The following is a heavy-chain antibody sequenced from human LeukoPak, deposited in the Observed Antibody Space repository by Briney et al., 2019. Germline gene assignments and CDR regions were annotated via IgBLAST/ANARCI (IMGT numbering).Heavy chain of an antibody. CDR3: ARKGPATIADY. D-gene: IGHD4-11*01. V-gene: IGHV4-4*02. CDR2: IHHSVGT. J-gene: IGHJ4*02. Sequence: SGTLSLTCAVSGGFISSGNWWGWFRQPPGKGLEWIGEIHHSVGTNYNPSLKSRVAISMDKSKNQFSLDVTSVTAADTAMYYCARKGPATIADYWGRGNLVTVSS. CDR1: GGFISSGNW.